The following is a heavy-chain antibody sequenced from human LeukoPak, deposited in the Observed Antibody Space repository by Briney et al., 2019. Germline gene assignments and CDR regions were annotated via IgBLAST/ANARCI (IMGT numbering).Heavy chain of an antibody. J-gene: IGHJ4*02. CDR1: RGSISSTNW. V-gene: IGHV4-4*02. CDR2: IYHSGST. D-gene: IGHD3-22*01. Sequence: SGTLSLTCAVSRGSISSTNWWSWVRQPPGKGLEWIGEIYHSGSTNYNPSLKSRVTISVDKSKNQFSLMLSSVTAADTAVYYCARYYYDSSGYRLDYWGQGTLVTVSS. CDR3: ARYYYDSSGYRLDY.